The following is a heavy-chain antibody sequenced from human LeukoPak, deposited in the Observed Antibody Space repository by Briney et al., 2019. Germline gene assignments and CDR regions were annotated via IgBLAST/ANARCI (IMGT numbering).Heavy chain of an antibody. D-gene: IGHD3-3*01. CDR2: IYYSGST. J-gene: IGHJ6*02. CDR1: GGSISSGGYY. CDR3: ARGRPESRFTISLSVDYYYYGMDV. Sequence: ASETLSLTCTVSGGSISSGGYYWSWIRQHPGKGLERIGYIYYSGSTYYNPSLKSRVTISVDTSKNQFSLKLSSVTAADTAVYYCARGRPESRFTISLSVDYYYYGMDVWGQGTTVTVSS. V-gene: IGHV4-31*03.